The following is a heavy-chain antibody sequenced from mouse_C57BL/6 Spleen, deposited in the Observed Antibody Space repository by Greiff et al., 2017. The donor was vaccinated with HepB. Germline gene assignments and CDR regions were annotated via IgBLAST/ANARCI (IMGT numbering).Heavy chain of an antibody. CDR1: GFSLTSYG. CDR3: ASQTAQAFDY. J-gene: IGHJ2*01. D-gene: IGHD3-2*02. CDR2: IWSGGST. Sequence: VQLQQSGPGLVQPSGFSLTSYGVHWVRQSPGKGLEWLGVIWSGGSTDYNAAFISRLSISKDNSKSQVFFKMNSLQADDTAIYYCASQTAQAFDYWGQGTTLTVSS. V-gene: IGHV2-2*01.